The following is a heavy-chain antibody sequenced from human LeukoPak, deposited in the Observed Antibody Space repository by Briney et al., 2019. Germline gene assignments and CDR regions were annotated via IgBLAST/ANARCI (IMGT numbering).Heavy chain of an antibody. CDR3: AKQESWSNFDS. D-gene: IGHD2-15*01. Sequence: TGGSLTLSCAASGFTFSSYAMSWVRQAPGKGLGWVSAISCTGGSPFSADSVKGRFTISRDNSKNTLYLQMNSLRAEDTAVYYCAKQESWSNFDSWGQGTLVTVSS. J-gene: IGHJ4*02. CDR1: GFTFSSYA. V-gene: IGHV3-23*01. CDR2: ISCTGGSP.